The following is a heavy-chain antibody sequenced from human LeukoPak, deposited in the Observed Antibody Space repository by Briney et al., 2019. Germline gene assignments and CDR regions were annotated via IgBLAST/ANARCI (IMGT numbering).Heavy chain of an antibody. J-gene: IGHJ4*02. V-gene: IGHV1-8*01. Sequence: GASVKVSCKASGYTFTSYDINWVRQATGQGLEWMGWMNPNSGNTGYAQKFQGRVTMTRNTSISTAYMELSSLRSEDTAVYYCAGGQIYCSGGSCYYSFGDDYWGQGTLVTVSS. CDR1: GYTFTSYD. CDR3: AGGQIYCSGGSCYYSFGDDY. CDR2: MNPNSGNT. D-gene: IGHD2-15*01.